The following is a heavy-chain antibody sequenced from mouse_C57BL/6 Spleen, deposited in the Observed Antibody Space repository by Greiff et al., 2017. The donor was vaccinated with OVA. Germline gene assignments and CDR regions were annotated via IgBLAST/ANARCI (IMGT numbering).Heavy chain of an antibody. J-gene: IGHJ3*01. V-gene: IGHV3-6*01. D-gene: IGHD1-2*01. CDR2: ISYDGSN. Sequence: EVQRVESGPGLVKPSQSLSLTCSVTGYSITSGYYWNWIRQFPGNKLEWMGYISYDGSNNYNPSLKNRISITRDTSKNQFFLKLNSVTTEDTATYYCARPGLLRPFAYWGQGTLVTVSA. CDR1: GYSITSGYY. CDR3: ARPGLLRPFAY.